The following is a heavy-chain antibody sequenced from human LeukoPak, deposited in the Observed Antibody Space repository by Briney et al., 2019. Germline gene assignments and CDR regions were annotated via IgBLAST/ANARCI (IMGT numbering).Heavy chain of an antibody. V-gene: IGHV3-48*04. D-gene: IGHD1-26*01. CDR2: ISSSSSTI. CDR3: ARAGGSGSYAFDP. CDR1: GFTFSSYA. J-gene: IGHJ5*02. Sequence: GGSLRLSCAASGFTFSSYAMSWVRQAPGKGLEWVSYISSSSSTIYYADSVKGRFTISRDNAKNSLYLQMNSLRAEDTAVYYCARAGGSGSYAFDPWGQGTLVTVSS.